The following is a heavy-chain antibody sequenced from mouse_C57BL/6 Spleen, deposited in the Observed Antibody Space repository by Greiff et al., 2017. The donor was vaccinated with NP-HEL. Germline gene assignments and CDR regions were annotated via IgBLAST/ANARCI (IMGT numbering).Heavy chain of an antibody. J-gene: IGHJ1*03. CDR3: ARDKGYSYWYFDV. D-gene: IGHD3-1*01. V-gene: IGHV3-6*01. CDR1: GYSITSGYY. CDR2: ISYDGSN. Sequence: ESGPGLVKPSQSLSLTCSVTGYSITSGYYWNWIRQFPGNKLEWMGYISYDGSNNYNPSLKNRSSITRDTSKNQFFLKLNSVTTEDTATYYCARDKGYSYWYFDVWGTGTTVTVSS.